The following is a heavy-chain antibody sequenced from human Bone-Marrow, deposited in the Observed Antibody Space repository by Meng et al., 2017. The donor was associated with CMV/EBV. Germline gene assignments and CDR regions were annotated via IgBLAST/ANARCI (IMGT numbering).Heavy chain of an antibody. CDR3: ARDSSSSGWYSGLAY. D-gene: IGHD6-19*01. Sequence: ASVKVSCKASGYTFTSYGISWVRQAPGQGLEWMGWISAYNGNTNYAQKLQGRVTMTTDTSTSTAYMELRSLRSDDTAVYYCARDSSSSGWYSGLAYWGQGQLVHVSS. CDR2: ISAYNGNT. CDR1: GYTFTSYG. V-gene: IGHV1-18*01. J-gene: IGHJ4*02.